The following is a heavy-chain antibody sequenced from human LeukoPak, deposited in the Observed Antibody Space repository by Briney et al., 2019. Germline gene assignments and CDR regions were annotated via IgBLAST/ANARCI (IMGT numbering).Heavy chain of an antibody. CDR3: AKAPPAATNYYYGMDV. CDR1: GFTFNNYA. D-gene: IGHD2-15*01. V-gene: IGHV3-23*01. Sequence: PGGSLRLSCAASGFTFNNYAMTWVRQAPGKGLEGVSAVSGRGDSTYYADSVKGRFTISRDNSKNTLYLQMNSLRAEDTAVYHCAKAPPAATNYYYGMDVWGQGTTVTVSS. J-gene: IGHJ6*02. CDR2: VSGRGDST.